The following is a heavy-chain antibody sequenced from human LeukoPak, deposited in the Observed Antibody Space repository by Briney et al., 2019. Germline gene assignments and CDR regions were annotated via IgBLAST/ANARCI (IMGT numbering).Heavy chain of an antibody. CDR1: GFTFDDYA. CDR2: ISWNSGSI. J-gene: IGHJ5*02. V-gene: IGHV3-9*01. Sequence: GGSPRLSCAASGFTFDDYAMHWVRQVPGKGLEWVSGISWNSGSIDYADSVKGRFTISRDNAKNSLYLQMSSLRAEDTAFYYCAKGQGLRSNWFVPWGQGTLVTVSS. CDR3: AKGQGLRSNWFVP. D-gene: IGHD3-3*01.